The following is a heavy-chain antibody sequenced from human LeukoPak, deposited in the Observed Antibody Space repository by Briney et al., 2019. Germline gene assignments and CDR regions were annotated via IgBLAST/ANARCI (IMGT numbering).Heavy chain of an antibody. CDR2: MNPNSGNT. D-gene: IGHD2-15*01. Sequence: ASVKVSCKASGYTFTSYDINWVRQATGQGLEWMGWMNPNSGNTGYAQKLQGRVTMTTDTSTSTAYMELRSLRSDDTAVYYCARVTVIGSHFDYWGQGTLVTVSS. J-gene: IGHJ4*02. CDR1: GYTFTSYD. V-gene: IGHV1-8*01. CDR3: ARVTVIGSHFDY.